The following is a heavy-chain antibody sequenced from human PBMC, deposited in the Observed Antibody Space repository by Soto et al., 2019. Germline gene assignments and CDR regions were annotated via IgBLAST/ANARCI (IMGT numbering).Heavy chain of an antibody. CDR3: AKLMYSFDSSGLSVDY. J-gene: IGHJ4*02. CDR2: ISYGGSNQ. CDR1: GFTFSSYG. D-gene: IGHD3-22*01. Sequence: QARLVESGGGVVQPGRSLRLSCVASGFTFSSYGMQWVRQAPGKGLDWVAFISYGGSNQYYADSVKGRFTISRDDSKNILYLQMNSLRPEDTAVYYCAKLMYSFDSSGLSVDYWGQGTLATVSS. V-gene: IGHV3-30*18.